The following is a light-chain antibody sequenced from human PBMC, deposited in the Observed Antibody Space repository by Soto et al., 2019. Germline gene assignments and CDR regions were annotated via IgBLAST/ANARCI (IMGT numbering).Light chain of an antibody. CDR2: EVS. Sequence: QSALTQPASVSGSPGKSITISCTGTSSDVGNYNLVSWYQQHPGKAPKLMVYEVSKRPSGVSNRFSGSKSGNTASLTISGLQAEDETDYYCCSYAGSSTPYVFGTGTKLTVL. V-gene: IGLV2-23*02. CDR3: CSYAGSSTPYV. CDR1: SSDVGNYNL. J-gene: IGLJ1*01.